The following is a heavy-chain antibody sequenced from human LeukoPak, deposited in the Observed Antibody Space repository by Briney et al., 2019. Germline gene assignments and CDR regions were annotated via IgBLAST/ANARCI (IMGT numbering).Heavy chain of an antibody. CDR1: GFTFSSYA. CDR2: ISYDGSNK. J-gene: IGHJ4*02. V-gene: IGHV3-30*04. D-gene: IGHD3-9*01. Sequence: GGSLRLSCAASGFTFSSYAMHWVRQAPGKGLEWVAVISYDGSNKYYADFVKGRFTISRDNSKNTLYLQMNSLRAEDTAVYYCARARGHYDILTVEYWGQGTLVTVSS. CDR3: ARARGHYDILTVEY.